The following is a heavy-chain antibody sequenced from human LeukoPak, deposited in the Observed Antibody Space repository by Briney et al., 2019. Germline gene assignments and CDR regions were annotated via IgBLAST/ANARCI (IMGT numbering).Heavy chain of an antibody. J-gene: IGHJ3*02. V-gene: IGHV4-4*02. CDR1: GGPISSSNW. CDR2: VYHSGST. D-gene: IGHD3-22*01. Sequence: SGTLSLTCAVSGGPISSSNWWSWVRQPPGKGLEWIGEVYHSGSTNYNPSLKSRVTISVDKTENQFSLKLSSVTAADTAVYYCARYDDSTGYDAFDIWGQGTMVSVSS. CDR3: ARYDDSTGYDAFDI.